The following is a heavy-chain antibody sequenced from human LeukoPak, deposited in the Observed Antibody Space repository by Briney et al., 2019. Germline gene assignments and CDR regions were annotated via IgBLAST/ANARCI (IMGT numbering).Heavy chain of an antibody. D-gene: IGHD5-18*01. V-gene: IGHV1-8*01. CDR1: GYTFTSYD. CDR2: MNPNSGNT. J-gene: IGHJ4*02. CDR3: AKEGIGAWIQLWLQRGGSFDY. Sequence: SVKVSCKASGYTFTSYDINWVRQATGQGLELMGWMNPNSGNTGYAQKCQGSVTMTRNTSISTAYMELSSLRSEDTAVYYCAKEGIGAWIQLWLQRGGSFDYWGQGTLVTVSS.